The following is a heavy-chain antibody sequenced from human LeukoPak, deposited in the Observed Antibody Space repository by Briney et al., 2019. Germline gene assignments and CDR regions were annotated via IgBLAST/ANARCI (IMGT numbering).Heavy chain of an antibody. V-gene: IGHV3-53*04. J-gene: IGHJ4*02. D-gene: IGHD3-10*01. CDR1: GFTVSSNY. Sequence: PGGSLRLSCAASGFTVSSNYMSWVRQAPGKGLEWVSVIYSGGSTYYADSVKGRFTFSRHNSKNTLYLQMNSLRAEDTAVYYCAREDGSGSYGYWGQGTLVTVSS. CDR3: AREDGSGSYGY. CDR2: IYSGGST.